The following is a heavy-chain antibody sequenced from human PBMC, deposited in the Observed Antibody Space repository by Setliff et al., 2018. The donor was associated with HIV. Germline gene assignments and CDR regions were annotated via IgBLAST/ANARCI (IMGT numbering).Heavy chain of an antibody. D-gene: IGHD3-22*01. CDR3: ASRVYYYDSSGYLREEGFDP. V-gene: IGHV4-39*01. CDR2: IYHSGKT. Sequence: PSETLSLTCSVSGGSISSNKYYWSWIRQPLGKGLEWTGSIYHSGKTYYNPSLKSRLTISVDASKNQFSLKLSSVTAADAAVYYCASRVYYYDSSGYLREEGFDPWGQGTLVTVSS. J-gene: IGHJ5*02. CDR1: GGSISSNKYY.